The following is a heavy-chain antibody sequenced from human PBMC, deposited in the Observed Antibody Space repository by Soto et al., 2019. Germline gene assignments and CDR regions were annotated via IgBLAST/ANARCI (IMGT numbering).Heavy chain of an antibody. CDR1: GFTFSDYY. D-gene: IGHD2-2*03. CDR2: ISGSGDII. V-gene: IGHV3-11*01. Sequence: QVQLVGSGGGLVKPGGSLRLSCAASGFTFSDYYMSWIRQAPGKGLEWISYISGSGDIIYYADSMKGRFTISRDNAKNSLFLEMNSLRADDTATYYCARAYGSRVGAVNFWGQGTVVTVSS. CDR3: ARAYGSRVGAVNF. J-gene: IGHJ3*01.